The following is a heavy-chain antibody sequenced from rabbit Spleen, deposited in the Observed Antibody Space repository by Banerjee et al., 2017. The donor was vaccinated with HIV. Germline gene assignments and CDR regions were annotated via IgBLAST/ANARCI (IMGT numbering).Heavy chain of an antibody. V-gene: IGHV1S40*01. CDR3: ARGYLADGARYSTPDAFDP. CDR2: IDPIFGIT. CDR1: GFSFSSSDY. Sequence: QSLEESGGDLVKPGASLTLTCTASGFSFSSSDYMCWVRQAPGKGLEWIGYIDPIFGITYFANWVNGRFTISSHNAQNTVFLQLNSLTAADTATYFCARGYLADGARYSTPDAFDPWGPGTLVTVS. D-gene: IGHD7-1*01. J-gene: IGHJ2*01.